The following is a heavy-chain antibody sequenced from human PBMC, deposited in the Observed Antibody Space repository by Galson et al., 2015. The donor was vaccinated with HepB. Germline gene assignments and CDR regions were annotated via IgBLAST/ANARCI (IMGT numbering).Heavy chain of an antibody. CDR1: GFTFSGSA. CDR3: TTEGVPAAIAGFDPAPNFDY. V-gene: IGHV3-15*01. D-gene: IGHD2-2*02. Sequence: SLRLSCAASGFTFSGSAMHWVRQASGKGLEWVGRIKSKTDGGTTDYAAPVKGRFTISRDDSKNTLYLQMNSLKTEDTAVYYCTTEGVPAAIAGFDPAPNFDYWGQGTLVTVSS. J-gene: IGHJ4*02. CDR2: IKSKTDGGTT.